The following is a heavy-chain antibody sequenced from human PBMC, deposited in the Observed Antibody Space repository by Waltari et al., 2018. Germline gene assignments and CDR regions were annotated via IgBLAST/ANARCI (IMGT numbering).Heavy chain of an antibody. CDR1: GDTFTDNY. V-gene: IGHV1-69-2*01. Sequence: EVQLLQSGAEVKKPGTPVKISCKASGDTFTDNYIHWIKQAPGKGLQWMGLLDPEDGQAVYAEKFQGRVTMTADTSIHTAYMELTSLTSEDTAFYYCAAALGGGISASRPFHFWGQGTMITVSS. CDR2: LDPEDGQA. CDR3: AAALGGGISASRPFHF. D-gene: IGHD3-10*01. J-gene: IGHJ3*01.